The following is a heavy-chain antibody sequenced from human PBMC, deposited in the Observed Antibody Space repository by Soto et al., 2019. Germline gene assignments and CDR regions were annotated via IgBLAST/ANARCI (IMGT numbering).Heavy chain of an antibody. CDR3: AKDREEGYNFYYGMDV. V-gene: IGHV4-4*07. D-gene: IGHD1-26*01. CDR2: IYTSAST. CDR1: GASVNTYS. J-gene: IGHJ6*02. Sequence: QVQLQESGPGLVKPSETLSLTCTVSGASVNTYSWNWIRQPAWRGLEWIGRIYTSASTNYNPSLKGRVTLSVDTSKNQVSLKLTSVTAADTAIYYCAKDREEGYNFYYGMDVWGQGATVTV.